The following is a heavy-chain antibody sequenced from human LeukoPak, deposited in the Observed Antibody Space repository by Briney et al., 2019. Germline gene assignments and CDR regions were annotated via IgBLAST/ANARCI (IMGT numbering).Heavy chain of an antibody. D-gene: IGHD2-15*01. CDR1: GGSISSGDYY. CDR3: ARVGGRVVAYEGEEGDAFDI. CDR2: IYYSGST. Sequence: SETLPLTCTVSGGSISSGDYYWSWIRQPPGKGLEWIGYIYYSGSTNYNPSLKSRVTISVDTSKNQFSLKLSSVTAADTAVYYCARVGGRVVAYEGEEGDAFDIWGQGTMVTVSS. J-gene: IGHJ3*02. V-gene: IGHV4-61*08.